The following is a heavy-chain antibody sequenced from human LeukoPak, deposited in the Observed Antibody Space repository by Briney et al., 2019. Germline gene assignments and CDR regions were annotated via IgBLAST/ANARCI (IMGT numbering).Heavy chain of an antibody. J-gene: IGHJ6*03. CDR3: ARDTLRYFDWLSTPYYYYYMDV. D-gene: IGHD3-9*01. V-gene: IGHV4-4*07. CDR1: GGSISSYY. Sequence: SETLSLICTVSGGSISSYYWSWIRQPAGKGLEGIGRIYTSGSTNYNPSLKRRVTMSVDTSKNQFSLKLSSVTAADTAVYYCARDTLRYFDWLSTPYYYYYMDVWGKGTTVTVSS. CDR2: IYTSGST.